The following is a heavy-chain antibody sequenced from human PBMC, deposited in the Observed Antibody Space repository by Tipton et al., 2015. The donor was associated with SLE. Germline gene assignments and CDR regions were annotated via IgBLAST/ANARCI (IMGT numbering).Heavy chain of an antibody. CDR2: INHSGST. CDR1: GGSFSGYY. V-gene: IGHV4-34*01. D-gene: IGHD2-8*01. CDR3: ARRDCINGVCYTGSWYFDL. J-gene: IGHJ2*01. Sequence: TLSLTCAVYGGSFSGYYWSWIRQPPGKGLEWIGEINHSGSTNYKPSLKSRVTISVDTSKNRFSLQLSSVTAADTAVYYCARRDCINGVCYTGSWYFDLWGRGTLVTVSS.